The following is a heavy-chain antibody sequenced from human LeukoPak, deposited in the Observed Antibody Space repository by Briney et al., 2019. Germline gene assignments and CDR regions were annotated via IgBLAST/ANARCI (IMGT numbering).Heavy chain of an antibody. Sequence: GGSLRLSCAASGFTVNSNYMMWVRQAPGKGLEWVSIIYTGGNTYYADSVRGRFTISRDNSRNTVDLQMNSLRAEDTAVYYCAKDQITIFGVVGPIDYWGQGTLVTVSS. CDR1: GFTVNSNY. J-gene: IGHJ4*02. D-gene: IGHD3-3*01. V-gene: IGHV3-53*01. CDR2: IYTGGNT. CDR3: AKDQITIFGVVGPIDY.